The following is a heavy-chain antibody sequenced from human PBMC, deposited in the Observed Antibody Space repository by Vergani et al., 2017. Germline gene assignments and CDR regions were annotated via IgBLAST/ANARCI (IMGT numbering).Heavy chain of an antibody. CDR3: ARDSCGGDCYLAFDI. V-gene: IGHV4-34*01. CDR1: GGSFSGYY. Sequence: QVQLQQWGAGLLKPSETLSLTCVVYGGSFSGYYWNWIRQPPGKGLEWIGEINHPGSTNYNPSLKTRVTISVDTSKNQFSLKLNSVTAADTAVYYCARDSCGGDCYLAFDIWGQGTMVTVSS. CDR2: INHPGST. D-gene: IGHD2-21*02. J-gene: IGHJ3*02.